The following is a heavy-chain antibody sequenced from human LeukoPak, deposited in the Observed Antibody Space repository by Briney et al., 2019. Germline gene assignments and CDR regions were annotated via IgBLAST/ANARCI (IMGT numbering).Heavy chain of an antibody. CDR1: GFNFGSHW. Sequence: PGGSLRLSCAASGFNFGSHWMNWVRQAPGKGLEWVSGISGSGDNTYYADSVKGRFTISRDNSKNTLYVQVNSLGTEDTAAYYCAKGSYYDSSGSFYFDYWGQGTLVTVSS. CDR3: AKGSYYDSSGSFYFDY. J-gene: IGHJ4*02. CDR2: ISGSGDNT. D-gene: IGHD3-22*01. V-gene: IGHV3-23*01.